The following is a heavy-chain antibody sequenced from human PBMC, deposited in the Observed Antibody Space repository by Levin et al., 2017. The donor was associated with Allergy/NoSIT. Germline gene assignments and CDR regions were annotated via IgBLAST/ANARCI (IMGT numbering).Heavy chain of an antibody. CDR1: GFTVSSNY. V-gene: IGHV3-66*04. J-gene: IGHJ3*02. CDR2: IYSGGST. D-gene: IGHD2-21*02. Sequence: GGSLRLSCAASGFTVSSNYMSWVRQAPGKGLEWVSVIYSGGSTYYADSVKGRFTISRDNSKNTLYLQMNSLRAEDTAVYYCARPYCGGDCYSEDDAFDIWGQGTMVTVSS. CDR3: ARPYCGGDCYSEDDAFDI.